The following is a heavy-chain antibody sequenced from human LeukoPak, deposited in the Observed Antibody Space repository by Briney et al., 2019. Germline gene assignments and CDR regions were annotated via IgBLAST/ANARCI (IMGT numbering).Heavy chain of an antibody. Sequence: SETLSLTCIVSGGSISSSNFYWGWIRQPPGKGLEWIGYISYSGSSNYNPSLKSRVTISVDTSKNQFSLKLNSVTAADTAVYYCARSYYYDSSLLYWGQGTLVTVPS. D-gene: IGHD3-22*01. CDR2: ISYSGSS. CDR3: ARSYYYDSSLLY. V-gene: IGHV4-61*05. J-gene: IGHJ4*02. CDR1: GGSISSSNFY.